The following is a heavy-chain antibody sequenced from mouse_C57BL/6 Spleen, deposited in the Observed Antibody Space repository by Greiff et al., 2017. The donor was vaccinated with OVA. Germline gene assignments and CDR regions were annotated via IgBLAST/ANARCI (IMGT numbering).Heavy chain of an antibody. CDR3: ARDEDGNYEFAY. Sequence: ESGPGLVKPSQSLSLTCSVTGYSITSGYYWNWIRQFPGNKLEWMGYISYDGSNNYNPSLKNRISITRDTSKNQFFLKLNSVTTEDTATYYCARDEDGNYEFAYWGQGTLVTVSA. D-gene: IGHD2-1*01. J-gene: IGHJ3*01. V-gene: IGHV3-6*01. CDR1: GYSITSGYY. CDR2: ISYDGSN.